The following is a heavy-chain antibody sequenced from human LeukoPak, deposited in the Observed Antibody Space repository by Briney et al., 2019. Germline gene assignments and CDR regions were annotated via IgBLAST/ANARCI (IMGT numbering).Heavy chain of an antibody. J-gene: IGHJ4*02. V-gene: IGHV4-59*01. CDR3: ARGGLVGAVPY. CDR1: GGSISSYY. D-gene: IGHD1-26*01. CDR2: IYYSGST. Sequence: SETLSLTCTVSGGSISSYYWSWIRQPPGKGLEWIGYIYYSGSTNYNPSLKSRVTISVDTSKNQFSLKLSSVTAADTAVYYCARGGLVGAVPYWGQGTLVTVSS.